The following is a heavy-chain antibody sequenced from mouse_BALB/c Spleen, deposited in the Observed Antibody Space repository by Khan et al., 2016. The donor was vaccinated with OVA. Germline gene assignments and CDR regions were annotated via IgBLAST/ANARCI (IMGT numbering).Heavy chain of an antibody. V-gene: IGHV1-7*01. Sequence: VQLQQSGAERAKPGASVKMSCKASGYTFTTYWMHWVKQRPGQGLEWIGYINPTSGYTDYHEKFKDRATLSADKSSSTANLQLSSLTSEDAAVYYSTRDRRDYGGQGTTLTVSA. CDR3: TRDRRDY. CDR2: INPTSGYT. J-gene: IGHJ2*01. CDR1: GYTFTTYW.